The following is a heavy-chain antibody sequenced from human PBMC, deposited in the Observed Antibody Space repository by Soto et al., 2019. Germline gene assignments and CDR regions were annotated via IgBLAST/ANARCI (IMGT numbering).Heavy chain of an antibody. CDR3: GRLGPYGSESYSFRYNWFDP. CDR2: IYSGGSS. J-gene: IGHJ5*02. D-gene: IGHD3-10*01. CDR1: GFTVSSSH. Sequence: GGSLRLSCTTSGFTVSSSHMTWVRQAPGKGLEWVSVIYSGGSSYYAVSVQGRFTISRDNSKNTVYLQMNSLRGEDTTMYYSGRLGPYGSESYSFRYNWFDPWGQGTLVTVSS. V-gene: IGHV3-53*01.